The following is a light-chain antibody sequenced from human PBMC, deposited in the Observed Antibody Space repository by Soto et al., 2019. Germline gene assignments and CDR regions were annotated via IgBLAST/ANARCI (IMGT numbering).Light chain of an antibody. J-gene: IGLJ2*01. CDR1: SSNIRNNY. Sequence: QSVLTQPPSVSAAPGQKVTISCSGSSSNIRNNYVSWYQQLPGTAPKLLIYEVTKRPSGVPARFSGSKSGNTASLTVSGLQGDDEADYYCSSYAGTNNVIFGGGTKLTVL. V-gene: IGLV1-51*01. CDR3: SSYAGTNNVI. CDR2: EVT.